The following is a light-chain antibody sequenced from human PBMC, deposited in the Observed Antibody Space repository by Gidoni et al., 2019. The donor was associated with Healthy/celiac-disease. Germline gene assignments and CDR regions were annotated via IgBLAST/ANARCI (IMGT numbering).Light chain of an antibody. CDR3: QQYNNSPTT. CDR2: GAS. V-gene: IGKV3-15*01. J-gene: IGKJ3*01. Sequence: EIVMTQSPATLSVSPGERATLSCRASQSVSSNLAWYQQKPGQAPRLLIYGASTRATGIPARFSGSGSGTEFTLTISSLQSEDFAVYYCQQYNNSPTTFGPGTKVDIK. CDR1: QSVSSN.